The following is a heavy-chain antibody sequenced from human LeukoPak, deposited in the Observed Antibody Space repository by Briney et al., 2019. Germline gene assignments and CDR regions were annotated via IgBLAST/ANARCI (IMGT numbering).Heavy chain of an antibody. D-gene: IGHD2/OR15-2a*01. Sequence: PGGSLRLSCAGSGFTSTPSKLNWVRQAPGKGLEWISYISHTGSLIYYADSVKGRFTISRDNAKNFLYLQMNSLRVEDTSIYYCASYCNEGTCYGYFHHWGQGTLVSVSS. V-gene: IGHV3-48*03. J-gene: IGHJ1*01. CDR2: ISHTGSLI. CDR3: ASYCNEGTCYGYFHH. CDR1: GFTSTPSK.